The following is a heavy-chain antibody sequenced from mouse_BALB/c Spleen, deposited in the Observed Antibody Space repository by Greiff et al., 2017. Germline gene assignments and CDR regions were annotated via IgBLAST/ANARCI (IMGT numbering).Heavy chain of an antibody. CDR3: AREDYRYFDY. V-gene: IGHV3-2*02. CDR1: GYSITSDYA. D-gene: IGHD2-14*01. J-gene: IGHJ2*01. Sequence: EVQLVESGPGLVKPSQSLSLTCTVTGYSITSDYAWNWIRQFPGNQLEWMGYISYSGSTSYNPSLKSRISITRDTSKNQFFLQLNSVTTEDTATYYCAREDYRYFDYWGQGTTLTVSS. CDR2: ISYSGST.